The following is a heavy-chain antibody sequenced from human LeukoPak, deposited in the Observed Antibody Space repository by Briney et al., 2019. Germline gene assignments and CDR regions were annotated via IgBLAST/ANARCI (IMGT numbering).Heavy chain of an antibody. CDR2: IYYSGST. Sequence: SETLSLTCTVSGDSISSGRSYSGWIRQPPGNWLGWIGSIYYSGSTYYNPSLKSRFTISVDTSKNQLSLKLSSVTAADTAVYYCARHYYRTYYFDYWGQGTLVTVSS. V-gene: IGHV4-39*01. J-gene: IGHJ4*02. CDR3: ARHYYRTYYFDY. D-gene: IGHD3-22*01. CDR1: GDSISSGRSY.